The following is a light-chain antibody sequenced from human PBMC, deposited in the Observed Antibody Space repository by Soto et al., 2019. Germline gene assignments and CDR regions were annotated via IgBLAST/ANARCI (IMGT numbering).Light chain of an antibody. V-gene: IGKV1-5*03. J-gene: IGKJ1*01. CDR1: QSISSW. CDR3: QQYNSYSGT. Sequence: DIQMTQSPSTLSASVGDRVTITCRASQSISSWLAWYQQKPGKAPKLLIYKASSLESGVPSRFSGSGSGTEFTLTISSLQPEVFATYYCQQYNSYSGTFGQGTKVEIK. CDR2: KAS.